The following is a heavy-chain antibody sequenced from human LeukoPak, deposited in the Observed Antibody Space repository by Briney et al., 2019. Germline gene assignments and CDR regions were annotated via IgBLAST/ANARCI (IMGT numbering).Heavy chain of an antibody. CDR3: ARGYDSSGPFDY. Sequence: GGSLRLSCAASGFTFSSYDMHWVRQATGKGLEWVSAIGTAGDTYYPGSVKGRFTISRENAKNSLYLQMNSLRAGDTAVYYCARGYDSSGPFDYWGQGTLSPSPQ. J-gene: IGHJ4*02. V-gene: IGHV3-13*01. CDR1: GFTFSSYD. D-gene: IGHD3-22*01. CDR2: IGTAGDT.